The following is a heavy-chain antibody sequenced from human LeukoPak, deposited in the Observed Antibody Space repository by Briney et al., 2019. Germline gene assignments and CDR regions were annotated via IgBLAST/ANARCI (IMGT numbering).Heavy chain of an antibody. CDR1: GFSFHDYA. CDR2: IGGDGSNT. CDR3: AKCVGSENGSIDY. D-gene: IGHD1-26*01. J-gene: IGHJ4*02. V-gene: IGHV3-43*02. Sequence: TGGSLRLSCAASGFSFHDYAMHWVRQTPGKGLEWVSLIGGDGSNTYYADSVKGRFTISRDTNKNSLYLQMNSLRTDDTALYYCAKCVGSENGSIDYWGQGTLVTVSS.